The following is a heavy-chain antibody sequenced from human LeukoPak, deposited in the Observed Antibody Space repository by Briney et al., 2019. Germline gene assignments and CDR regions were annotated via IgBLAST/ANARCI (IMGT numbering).Heavy chain of an antibody. CDR2: IKQDGSEK. D-gene: IGHD3-22*01. CDR3: ARGTYDSSGLLWSFDL. V-gene: IGHV3-7*01. CDR1: GFTFSRYW. J-gene: IGHJ2*01. Sequence: PGGSLRLSCAASGFTFSRYWMSWVRQAPGKGLERVANIKQDGSEKYYVDSVKGRFTISRDNAKKSLYLQMNSLRAEDTAVYYCARGTYDSSGLLWSFDLWGRGTLVTVSS.